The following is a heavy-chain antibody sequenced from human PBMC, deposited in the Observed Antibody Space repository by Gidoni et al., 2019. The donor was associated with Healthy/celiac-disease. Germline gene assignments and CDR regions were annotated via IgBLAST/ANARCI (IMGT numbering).Heavy chain of an antibody. CDR3: AREPYYYGMDV. CDR2: IWYDGSNK. V-gene: IGHV3-33*01. CDR1: GFTFSSYG. J-gene: IGHJ6*02. Sequence: QVQLVASGGGVVQPGRSLRLSCAASGFTFSSYGMHWVRQAPGKGLEWVAVIWYDGSNKYYADSVKGRFTISRDNSKNTLYLQMNSLRAEDTAVYYCAREPYYYGMDVWGQGTTVTVSS.